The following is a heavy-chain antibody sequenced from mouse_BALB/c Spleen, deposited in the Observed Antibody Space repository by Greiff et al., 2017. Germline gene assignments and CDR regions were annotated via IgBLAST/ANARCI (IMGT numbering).Heavy chain of an antibody. V-gene: IGHV14-1*02. Sequence: VQLQRSGAELVRPGALVKLSCKASGFNIKDYYMHWVKQRPEQGLEWIGWIDPENGNTIYDPKFQGKASITADTSSNTAYLQLSSLTSEDTAVYYCARGAMDYWGQGTSVTVSS. CDR1: GFNIKDYY. CDR3: ARGAMDY. J-gene: IGHJ4*01. CDR2: IDPENGNT.